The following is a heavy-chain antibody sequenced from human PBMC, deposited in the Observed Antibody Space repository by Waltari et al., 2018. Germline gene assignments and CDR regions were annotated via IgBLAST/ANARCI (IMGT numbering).Heavy chain of an antibody. CDR3: ARGGHFDWLPIDS. J-gene: IGHJ4*02. CDR2: IHADGSAT. CDR1: GLPFGSYW. D-gene: IGHD3-9*01. V-gene: IGHV3-74*01. Sequence: EVQLVESGGGLVQPGGSLRLPWSASGLPFGSYWMSWVRQAPGKGLVWVLRIHADGSATTYADSVMGRFTISRDNAKNTVFLQMNSLRAEDTAVYYCARGGHFDWLPIDSWGQGTLVTVSS.